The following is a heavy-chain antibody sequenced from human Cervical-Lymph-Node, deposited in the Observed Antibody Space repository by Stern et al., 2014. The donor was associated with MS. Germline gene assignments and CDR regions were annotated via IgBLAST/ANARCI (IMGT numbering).Heavy chain of an antibody. D-gene: IGHD6-13*01. CDR1: GFSFSRYA. CDR3: ASAYSSSHYYFDY. J-gene: IGHJ4*02. CDR2: IWYDGSNP. Sequence: VQLVESGGGVVQPGRSLRLSCAASGFSFSRYAMHWVRHAPGKGLEWVALIWYDGSNPYYAASVTGRFTISRDNFKNTLYLQMNSLRAEDTAVYYCASAYSSSHYYFDYWGQGTLVTVSS. V-gene: IGHV3-33*01.